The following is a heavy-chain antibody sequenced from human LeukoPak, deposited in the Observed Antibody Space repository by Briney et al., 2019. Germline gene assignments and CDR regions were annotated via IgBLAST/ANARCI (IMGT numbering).Heavy chain of an antibody. D-gene: IGHD3-10*01. V-gene: IGHV3-23*01. CDR3: AEDRRAGSYDY. Sequence: GGSLSLSCAAPGFPFTSYAMNWVGKAPGKGLDWVSAISGSGGNTYYADSVKGRFTISRDNSKNTLYLQMNSLRAEDTAVYYCAEDRRAGSYDYWGQGTLVTVSS. CDR1: GFPFTSYA. J-gene: IGHJ4*02. CDR2: ISGSGGNT.